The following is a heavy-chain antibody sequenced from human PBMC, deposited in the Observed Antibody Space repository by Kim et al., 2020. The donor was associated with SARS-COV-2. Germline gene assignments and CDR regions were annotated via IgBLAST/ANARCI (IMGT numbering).Heavy chain of an antibody. J-gene: IGHJ4*02. CDR2: INHSGST. D-gene: IGHD3-22*01. Sequence: SETLSLTCAVYGGSFSGYYWSWIRQPPGKGLEWIGEINHSGSTNYNPSLKSRVTISVDTSKNQFSLKLSSVTAADTAVYYCARRPPPRSGYYYVGGYYFDYWGQGTLVTVSS. CDR1: GGSFSGYY. V-gene: IGHV4-34*01. CDR3: ARRPPPRSGYYYVGGYYFDY.